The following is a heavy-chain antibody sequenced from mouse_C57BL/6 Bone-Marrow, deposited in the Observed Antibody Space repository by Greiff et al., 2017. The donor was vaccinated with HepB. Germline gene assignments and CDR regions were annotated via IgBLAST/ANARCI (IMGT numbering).Heavy chain of an antibody. CDR1: GFSFTSYG. J-gene: IGHJ4*01. CDR3: TKKDSSGYGLYAMDY. CDR2: IWRGGST. V-gene: IGHV2-5*01. D-gene: IGHD3-2*02. Sequence: VQLQESGPGLVQPSQSLSITCTVSGFSFTSYGVHWVRQSPGKGLEWLGVIWRGGSTDYNAAFMSRLSITKDNSKSQVFFKMNSLQADDTAIYYCTKKDSSGYGLYAMDYWGQGTSVTVSS.